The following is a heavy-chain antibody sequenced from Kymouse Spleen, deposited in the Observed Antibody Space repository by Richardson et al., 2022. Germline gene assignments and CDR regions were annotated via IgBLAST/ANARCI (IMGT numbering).Heavy chain of an antibody. V-gene: IGHV4-61*01. Sequence: QVQLQESGPGLVKPSETLSLTCTVSGGSVSSGSYYWSWIRQPPGKGLEWIGYIYYSGSTNYNPSLKSRVTISVDTSKNQFSLKLSSVTAADTAVYYCARGTVAASYYYYGMDVWGQGTTVTVSS. J-gene: IGHJ6*02. D-gene: IGHD6-19*01. CDR2: IYYSGST. CDR1: GGSVSSGSYY. CDR3: ARGTVAASYYYYGMDV.